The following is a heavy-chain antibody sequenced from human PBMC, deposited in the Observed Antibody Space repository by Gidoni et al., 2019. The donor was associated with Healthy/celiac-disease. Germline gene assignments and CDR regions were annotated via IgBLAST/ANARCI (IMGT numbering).Heavy chain of an antibody. CDR2: IKQDGSEK. CDR1: GLTVSSYW. V-gene: IGHV3-7*03. J-gene: IGHJ4*02. Sequence: EVQLVGSGGGLVQPGGSLRLSCAASGLTVSSYWMSWVRQAPGKGLEWVANIKQDGSEKYYVDSVKGRFTISRDNAKNSLYLQMNSLRAEDTAVYYCARSVWFSSYYFDYWGQGTLVTVSS. CDR3: ARSVWFSSYYFDY. D-gene: IGHD3-10*01.